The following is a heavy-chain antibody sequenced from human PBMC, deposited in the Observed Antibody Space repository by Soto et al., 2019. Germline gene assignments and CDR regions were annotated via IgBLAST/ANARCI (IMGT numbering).Heavy chain of an antibody. CDR1: GYSFTSYW. CDR3: ARYHGSPGPYFGLAV. J-gene: IGHJ6*02. CDR2: IYPGDSDT. V-gene: IGHV5-51*03. D-gene: IGHD3-3*01. Sequence: GESLKISCKGSGYSFTSYWINGVRQMPGKGLEWMGIIYPGDSDTRYSPSFQGQVTISADKSINTAYLQWRSLKASDTAVYYYARYHGSPGPYFGLAVWAQGTPVIVSS.